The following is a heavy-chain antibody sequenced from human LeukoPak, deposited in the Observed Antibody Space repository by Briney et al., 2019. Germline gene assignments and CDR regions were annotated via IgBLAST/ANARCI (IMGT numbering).Heavy chain of an antibody. CDR2: IYSGGNT. D-gene: IGHD5-24*01. J-gene: IGHJ4*02. V-gene: IGHV3-53*01. Sequence: GGSLRLSCGASGFTVRSNYMSGGRQGPGKGGGGGSVIYSGGNTYYADSVKGRFTISRDNSKNTLYLQMNSLRAEDTAVYYCARERRDGYNVLDYWGQGTLVTVSS. CDR1: GFTVRSNY. CDR3: ARERRDGYNVLDY.